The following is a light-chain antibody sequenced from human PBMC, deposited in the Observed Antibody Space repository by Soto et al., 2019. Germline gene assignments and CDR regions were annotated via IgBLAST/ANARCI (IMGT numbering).Light chain of an antibody. V-gene: IGKV4-1*01. J-gene: IGKJ4*01. CDR2: WSS. CDR1: QSVLYSSDNENY. CDR3: QQYHSLPLT. Sequence: DIVMTQSPDSLAVSLGERATINCKSSQSVLYSSDNENYIACYQQKPGQPPKLLIYWSSTRESGVPDRFSGSGSWRDFTLTISSLQAEDVEVDHCQQYHSLPLTFGGGTKVEI.